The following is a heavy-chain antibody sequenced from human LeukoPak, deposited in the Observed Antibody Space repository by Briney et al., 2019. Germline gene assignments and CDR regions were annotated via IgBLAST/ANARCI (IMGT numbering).Heavy chain of an antibody. CDR3: ARGLRRGRGWWAPVNDAFDI. V-gene: IGHV3-20*04. CDR2: INWNGGNT. CDR1: GFTFDDYG. Sequence: GGSLRLSCAASGFTFDDYGMSWVRHAPGKGLEWVSGINWNGGNTVYAQKFQGKVTMTRSTSVSTAYMELSSLRSEDTAVYYCARGLRRGRGWWAPVNDAFDIWGQGTMVTVSS. D-gene: IGHD2-15*01. J-gene: IGHJ3*02.